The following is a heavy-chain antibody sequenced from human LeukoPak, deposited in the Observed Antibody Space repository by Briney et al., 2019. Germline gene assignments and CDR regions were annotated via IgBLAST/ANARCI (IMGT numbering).Heavy chain of an antibody. CDR2: IYYSGST. V-gene: IGHV4-39*07. CDR3: ARSIVVVTAILHYYYYMDV. J-gene: IGHJ6*03. D-gene: IGHD2-21*02. CDR1: GGSISSSSYY. Sequence: SETLSLTCTVSGGSISSSSYYWGWIRQPPGKGLEWIGSIYYSGSTYYNPSLKSRVTISVDTSKNQFSLKLSSVTAADTAVYYCARSIVVVTAILHYYYYMDVWGKGTTVTVSS.